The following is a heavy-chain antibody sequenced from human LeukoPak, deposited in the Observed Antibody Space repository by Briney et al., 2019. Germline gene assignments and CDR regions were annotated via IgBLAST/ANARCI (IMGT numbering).Heavy chain of an antibody. V-gene: IGHV4-31*03. J-gene: IGHJ6*02. CDR1: GGSISSGGYY. CDR2: IYYSGST. Sequence: SQILSLTCTVSGGSISSGGYYWNWIRQHPGKGLEWIGYIYYSGSTSYNPSLKSRVTISLDTSKNQFSLKMSSVTAADTAVYYCARKDNYYYYGMDVWGQGTTVTVSS. CDR3: ARKDNYYYYGMDV.